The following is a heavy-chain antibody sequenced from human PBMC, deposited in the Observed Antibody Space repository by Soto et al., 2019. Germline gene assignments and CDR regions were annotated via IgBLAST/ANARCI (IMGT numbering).Heavy chain of an antibody. J-gene: IGHJ4*02. Sequence: QVQLQQWGAGLLKPSETLYLTCAVYGGSFSGYYWNWIRQPPGKGLEWFGEINHSGSTTYNPSLKSRVTISVDTSKNQCSLKLSSVTAADTAVYYCARGWGRIFDDWGQGTLVTVSS. CDR1: GGSFSGYY. CDR2: INHSGST. CDR3: ARGWGRIFDD. V-gene: IGHV4-34*01. D-gene: IGHD7-27*01.